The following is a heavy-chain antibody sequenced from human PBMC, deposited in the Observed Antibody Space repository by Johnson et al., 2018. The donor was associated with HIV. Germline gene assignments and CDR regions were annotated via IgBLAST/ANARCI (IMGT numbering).Heavy chain of an antibody. J-gene: IGHJ3*02. CDR1: GFIFSDYY. CDR2: ISFSDSTI. Sequence: VHLVESGGGLVKPGGSLRLSCVASGFIFSDYYMSWIRQAPGKGLEWVSYISFSDSTIYSADSVQGRFTISRDNAKNSLYLQMNSLRAEDTAVYYCARSKDCSGGSCPDGFDIWGQGTMVIVS. CDR3: ARSKDCSGGSCPDGFDI. V-gene: IGHV3-11*04. D-gene: IGHD2-15*01.